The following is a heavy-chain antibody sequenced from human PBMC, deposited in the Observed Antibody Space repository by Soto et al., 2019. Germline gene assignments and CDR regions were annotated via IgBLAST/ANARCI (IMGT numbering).Heavy chain of an antibody. CDR2: IIPIFGTA. V-gene: IGHV1-69*05. CDR3: ARNLGGNHYYYGMDV. D-gene: IGHD3-16*01. Sequence: QVQLVQSGAEVKKPGSSVKVSCKASGGTFSSYAISWVRQAPGQGLEWMGGIIPIFGTADYAQKFQGRVTXTXXXFXGTAYRERSSLRSEDTAVYYCARNLGGNHYYYGMDVWGQGTTVTVSS. CDR1: GGTFSSYA. J-gene: IGHJ6*02.